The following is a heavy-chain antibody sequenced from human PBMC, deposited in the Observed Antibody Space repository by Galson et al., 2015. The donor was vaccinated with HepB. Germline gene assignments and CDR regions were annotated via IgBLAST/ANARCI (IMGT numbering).Heavy chain of an antibody. J-gene: IGHJ6*02. CDR3: ARDHFPYYDFWSGPIYYYYYGMDV. D-gene: IGHD3-3*01. V-gene: IGHV1-18*04. Sequence: SVKVSCKASGYTFTSYGISWVRQAPGQGLEWMGWISAYNGNTNYAQKLQGRVTMTTDTSTSTAYMELRSLRSDDTAVYYCARDHFPYYDFWSGPIYYYYYGMDVWGQGTTVTVSS. CDR2: ISAYNGNT. CDR1: GYTFTSYG.